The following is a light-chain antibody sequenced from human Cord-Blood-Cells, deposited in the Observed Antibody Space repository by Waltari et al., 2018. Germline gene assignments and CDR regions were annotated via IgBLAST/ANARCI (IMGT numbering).Light chain of an antibody. Sequence: SYELTQPPSVSVSLGQMARITCSGEALPKKYAYWYQQKPGQFPVLVIYKDSERPSGIPERFSGSSSGTIVTLTIRGVQAEDEADYCCLSADSSGTWVFGGGTKLTVL. CDR2: KDS. CDR3: LSADSSGTWV. CDR1: ALPKKY. J-gene: IGLJ3*02. V-gene: IGLV3-16*01.